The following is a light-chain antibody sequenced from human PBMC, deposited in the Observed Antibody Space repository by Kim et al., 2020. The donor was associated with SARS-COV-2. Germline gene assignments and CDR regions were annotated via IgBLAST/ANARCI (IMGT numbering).Light chain of an antibody. V-gene: IGKV1-39*01. J-gene: IGKJ1*01. Sequence: DIQMTQSPSSLSASVGDRVTINCRASQGISNYLNWYKQKPGRAPKFLIYDASTLESGVPSRFSGSGSGTDFTLTINSLQPEDYATYYCQQGYSTPPTFGQGTKVDIK. CDR3: QQGYSTPPT. CDR2: DAS. CDR1: QGISNY.